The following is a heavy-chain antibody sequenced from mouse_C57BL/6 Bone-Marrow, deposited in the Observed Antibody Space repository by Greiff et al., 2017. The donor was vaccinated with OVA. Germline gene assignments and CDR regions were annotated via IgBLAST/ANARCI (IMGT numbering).Heavy chain of an antibody. CDR1: GFTFSSYA. J-gene: IGHJ4*01. Sequence: EVKLVESGGGLVKPGGSLKLSCAASGFTFSSYAMSWVRQTPEKRLEWVATISDGGSYTYYPDNVKDRFTISKDNAKNNRYLQMNHLKSEDTTMYYFARELGEYYAMDYWGQGTSVTVSA. CDR2: ISDGGSYT. D-gene: IGHD2-13*01. V-gene: IGHV5-4*01. CDR3: ARELGEYYAMDY.